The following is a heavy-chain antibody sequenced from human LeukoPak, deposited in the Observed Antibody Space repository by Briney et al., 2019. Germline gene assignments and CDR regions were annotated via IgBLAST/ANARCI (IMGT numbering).Heavy chain of an antibody. CDR2: ISSSSNYI. Sequence: GGSLRLSCAASGFTFSSYRVRQAPGKGLEWVSSISSSSNYIYYADSVKGRFTISRDNAKNSLYLQMNSLRAEDTAVYYCAELGITMIGGVWGKGTTVTISS. CDR1: GFTFSSYR. V-gene: IGHV3-21*01. D-gene: IGHD3-10*02. J-gene: IGHJ6*04. CDR3: AELGITMIGGV.